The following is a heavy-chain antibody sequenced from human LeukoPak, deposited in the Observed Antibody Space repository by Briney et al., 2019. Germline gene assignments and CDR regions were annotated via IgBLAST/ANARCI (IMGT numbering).Heavy chain of an antibody. V-gene: IGHV4-30-4*08. CDR1: GGSISSGDYY. Sequence: PSETLSLTCTVSGGSISSGDYYWSWIRQPPGKGLEWIGYIYYSGSTYYNPSLKSRVTISVDTSKNQFSLKLSSVTAADTAVYYCARVGDCSSTSCSNWGQGTLVTVSS. CDR3: ARVGDCSSTSCSN. J-gene: IGHJ4*02. CDR2: IYYSGST. D-gene: IGHD2-2*01.